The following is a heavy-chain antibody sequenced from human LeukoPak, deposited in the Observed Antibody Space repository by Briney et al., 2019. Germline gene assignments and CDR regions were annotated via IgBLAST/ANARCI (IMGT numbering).Heavy chain of an antibody. J-gene: IGHJ6*02. V-gene: IGHV3-9*01. CDR1: GFTFDDYA. CDR2: ISWNSGSI. Sequence: PGGSLRLSCAASGFTFDDYAMHWVRQAPGKGLEWVSGISWNSGSIGYADSVKGRFTISRDNAKNSLYLQMNSLRAEDTALYYCAKGLEGYYYYGMDVWGQGTTVTVSS. CDR3: AKGLEGYYYYGMDV.